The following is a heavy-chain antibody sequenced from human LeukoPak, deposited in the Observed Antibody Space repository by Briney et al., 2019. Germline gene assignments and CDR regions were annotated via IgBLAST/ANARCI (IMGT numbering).Heavy chain of an antibody. J-gene: IGHJ4*02. CDR1: GGSISSSSYY. CDR2: IYYSGST. CDR3: ARDSDYSNYDY. V-gene: IGHV4-39*07. D-gene: IGHD4-11*01. Sequence: SETLSLTCTVSGGSISSSSYYWGWIRQPPGKGLEWIGSIYYSGSTYYNPSLKSRVTISVDTSKNQFSLKLSSVTAADTAVYYSARDSDYSNYDYWGQGTLVTVSS.